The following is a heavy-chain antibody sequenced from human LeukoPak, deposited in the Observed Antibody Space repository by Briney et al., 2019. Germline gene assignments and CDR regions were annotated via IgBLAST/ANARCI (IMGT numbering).Heavy chain of an antibody. Sequence: SETLCLTCTVSGVSVSSYYWSWIRRPPGRGLEWIAYLSHSGSSDSNPSLTSRVTTLVDTSKNQFSLKLTSVTAADTAVYYCARARYANAWYAFDIWGHGTMVTVSS. V-gene: IGHV4-59*02. D-gene: IGHD2-2*01. J-gene: IGHJ3*02. CDR3: ARARYANAWYAFDI. CDR1: GVSVSSYY. CDR2: LSHSGSS.